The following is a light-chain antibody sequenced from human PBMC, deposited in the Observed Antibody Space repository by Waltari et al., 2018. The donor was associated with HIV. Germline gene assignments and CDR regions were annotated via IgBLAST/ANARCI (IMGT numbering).Light chain of an antibody. CDR2: T. V-gene: IGLV2-14*03. CDR3: SSFGRGDSLL. Sequence: SALTQPASVSGSLGQSITISCTGSSDDIGFSKFVSWYTQRPGESPQLIITKIPDRFTASRLDNTASLTICGLQADDEGDYFCSSFGRGDSLLFGGGTKLTVL. CDR1: SDDIGFSKF. J-gene: IGLJ2*01.